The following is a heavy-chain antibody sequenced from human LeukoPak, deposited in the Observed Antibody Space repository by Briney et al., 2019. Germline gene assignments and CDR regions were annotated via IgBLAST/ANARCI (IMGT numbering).Heavy chain of an antibody. J-gene: IGHJ3*02. CDR2: IYYSGST. D-gene: IGHD6-13*01. CDR1: GGSISSYY. V-gene: IGHV4-59*01. CDR3: ARAEGRVGIAAAGDAFDI. Sequence: SETLSLTCTVSGGSISSYYWSWIRQPPGKGLEWIGYIYYSGSTNYNPSLKSRVTISVDMSKNQFSLKLSSVTAADTAVYYCARAEGRVGIAAAGDAFDIWGQGTMVTVSS.